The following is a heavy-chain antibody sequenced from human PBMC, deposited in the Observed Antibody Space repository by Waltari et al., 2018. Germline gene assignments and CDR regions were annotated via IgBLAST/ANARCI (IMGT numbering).Heavy chain of an antibody. V-gene: IGHV4-59*08. CDR1: GGSISSYY. CDR2: IYYSGST. D-gene: IGHD4-17*01. J-gene: IGHJ6*02. Sequence: QVQLQESGPGLVKPSETLSLTCTVSGGSISSYYWSWIRQPPGKGLEWIGYIYYSGSTNYNPSRKSRVTISVDTSKNQFSLKLSSVTAADTAVYYCARLTTVYYYYYGMDVWGQGTTVTVSS. CDR3: ARLTTVYYYYYGMDV.